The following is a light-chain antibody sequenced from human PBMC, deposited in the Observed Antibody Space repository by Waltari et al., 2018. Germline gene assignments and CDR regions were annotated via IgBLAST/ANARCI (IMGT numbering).Light chain of an antibody. CDR2: GKN. CDR3: NSRDSSGNHVI. CDR1: TLRHYY. J-gene: IGLJ2*01. V-gene: IGLV3-19*01. Sequence: SSELTPDPTVSVALGQTVRITCQGATLRHYYASWYQLKPGQAPVLLIYGKNNRPSGIPDRFSGSTSGNTSSLTITGAQAEDEADFYCNSRDSSGNHVIFGGGTKLTVL.